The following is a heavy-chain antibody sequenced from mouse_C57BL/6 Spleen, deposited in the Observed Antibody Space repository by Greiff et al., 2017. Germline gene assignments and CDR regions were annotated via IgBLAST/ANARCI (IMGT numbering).Heavy chain of an antibody. Sequence: VQLQQSGTVLARPGASVTMSCKTSGYTFTSYWMHWVKQRPGQGLEWIGAIYPGNSDTSYNQKFKGKAKLTAVTSASTAYMELSSLTNEDSAVYYCTGSGSRAMDYWGQGTSVTVSS. J-gene: IGHJ4*01. D-gene: IGHD3-1*01. V-gene: IGHV1-5*01. CDR3: TGSGSRAMDY. CDR1: GYTFTSYW. CDR2: IYPGNSDT.